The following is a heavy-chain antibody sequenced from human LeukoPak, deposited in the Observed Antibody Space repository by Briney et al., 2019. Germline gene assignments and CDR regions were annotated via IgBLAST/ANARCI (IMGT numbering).Heavy chain of an antibody. CDR1: GFTFDDYG. CDR3: ARVPDYDFWSGYDDAFDI. CDR2: INWNGGST. J-gene: IGHJ3*02. V-gene: IGHV3-20*04. D-gene: IGHD3-3*01. Sequence: GGSLRLSCAASGFTFDDYGMSWVRQALGKGLEWVSGINWNGGSTGYADSVKGRFTISRDNAKNSLYLQMNSLRAEDTALYYCARVPDYDFWSGYDDAFDIWGQGTMVTVSS.